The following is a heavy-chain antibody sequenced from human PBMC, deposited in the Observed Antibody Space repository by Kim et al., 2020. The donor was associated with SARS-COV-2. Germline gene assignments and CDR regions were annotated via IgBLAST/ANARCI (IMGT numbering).Heavy chain of an antibody. V-gene: IGHV7-4-1*02. D-gene: IGHD3-10*01. Sequence: ASVKVSCKASGYTFTNYSMLWVRQAPGQGLEWMGLINTNAGNPKYAQNFPGRVVFSWDTSISTAYLEISSLKSEDTAVYYCAWSNCGWESSWFDS. CDR3: AWSNCGWESSWFDS. J-gene: IGHJ5*01. CDR1: GYTFTNYS. CDR2: INTNAGNP.